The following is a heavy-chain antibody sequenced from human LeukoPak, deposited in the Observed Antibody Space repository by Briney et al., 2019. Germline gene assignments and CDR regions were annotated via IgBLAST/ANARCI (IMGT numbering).Heavy chain of an antibody. CDR3: ARVGYSSSSGWFDP. D-gene: IGHD6-6*01. V-gene: IGHV1-2*02. CDR1: GYTFTVYY. J-gene: IGHJ5*02. CDR2: INPNSGGT. Sequence: GASVKVSYKASGYTFTVYYMHWVRQAPGQGLEWMGWINPNSGGTNYAQKFQGRVTMTRDTSISTAYMELSRLRSDDTAVYYCARVGYSSSSGWFDPWGQGTLVTVSS.